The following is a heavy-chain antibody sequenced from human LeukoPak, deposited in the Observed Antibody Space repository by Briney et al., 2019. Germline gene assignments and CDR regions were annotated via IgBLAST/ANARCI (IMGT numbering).Heavy chain of an antibody. D-gene: IGHD5-24*01. Sequence: GASVKVSCKASGGTFSSYTISWVRQAPAQGLEWMGRIIPILGIANYAQKFQGRVTITADKSTSTAYMELSSLRSEDTAVYYCARDSRDGYNSAYWGQGTLVTVSS. CDR3: ARDSRDGYNSAY. V-gene: IGHV1-69*04. CDR2: IIPILGIA. CDR1: GGTFSSYT. J-gene: IGHJ4*02.